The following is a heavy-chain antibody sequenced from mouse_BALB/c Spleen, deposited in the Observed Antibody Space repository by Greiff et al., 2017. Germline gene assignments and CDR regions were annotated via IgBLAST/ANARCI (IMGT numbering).Heavy chain of an antibody. CDR1: GYSFTGYT. V-gene: IGHV1-18*01. Sequence: VQLKESGPELVKPGASMKISCKASGYSFTGYTMNWVKQSHGKNLEWIGLINPYNGGTSYNQKFKGKATLNVDKSSSTAYMELLSLTSEDSAVYYCARGTTVVAEDFDYWGQGTTLTVSS. CDR3: ARGTTVVAEDFDY. CDR2: INPYNGGT. J-gene: IGHJ2*01. D-gene: IGHD1-1*01.